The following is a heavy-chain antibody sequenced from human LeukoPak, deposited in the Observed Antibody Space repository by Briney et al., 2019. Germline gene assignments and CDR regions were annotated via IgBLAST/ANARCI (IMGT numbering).Heavy chain of an antibody. CDR3: ARALGTYYYGSGSYGY. V-gene: IGHV1-69*05. D-gene: IGHD3-10*01. CDR2: IIPIFGTA. Sequence: SVKVSCKASGGTFSSYAISWVRQAPGQGLEWMGGIIPIFGTANYAQKFQGRVTITTDESTSIAYMELSSLRSEDTAVYYCARALGTYYYGSGSYGYWGQGTLVTVSS. CDR1: GGTFSSYA. J-gene: IGHJ4*02.